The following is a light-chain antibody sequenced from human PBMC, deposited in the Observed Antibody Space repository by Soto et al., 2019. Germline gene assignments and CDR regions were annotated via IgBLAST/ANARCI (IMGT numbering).Light chain of an antibody. CDR1: QSVSNSY. CDR2: GAS. CDR3: QQYGDSPPA. V-gene: IGKV3-20*01. J-gene: IGKJ1*01. Sequence: EIVLTQSPGTLSLSPGERATLSCRASQSVSNSYLAWYQQKPGQAPRLLIYGASRRATGIPDRFSGSGSGTDFTLTISRLEPEDIAAYFCQQYGDSPPAFGPGTKVQIK.